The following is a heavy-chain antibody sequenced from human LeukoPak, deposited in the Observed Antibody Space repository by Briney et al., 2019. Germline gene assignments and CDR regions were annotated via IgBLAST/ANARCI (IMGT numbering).Heavy chain of an antibody. J-gene: IGHJ5*02. CDR3: AKDSGGTLTWFDP. D-gene: IGHD1-26*01. V-gene: IGHV3-23*01. CDR1: GFTFSSHA. Sequence: GGSLRLSCAASGFTFSSHAMTWVRQAPGKGLEWVSDIDSSGGSTYYADSVEGRFTISRDNSKNTLYLQMNSLRAGDTAVYYCAKDSGGTLTWFDPWGQGTLVTVSS. CDR2: IDSSGGST.